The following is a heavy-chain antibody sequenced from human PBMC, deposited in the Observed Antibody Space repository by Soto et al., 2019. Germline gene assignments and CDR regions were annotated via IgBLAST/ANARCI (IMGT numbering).Heavy chain of an antibody. Sequence: ASVKVSCKASGYTFTGYYMHWVRQAPGQGLEWMGWINPNSGGTNYAQKFQGWVTMTRDTSISTAYMELSSLGSEDTAVYYCARADYYGSSGYHLDYWGQGTLVTVSS. CDR3: ARADYYGSSGYHLDY. CDR1: GYTFTGYY. J-gene: IGHJ4*02. D-gene: IGHD3-22*01. V-gene: IGHV1-2*04. CDR2: INPNSGGT.